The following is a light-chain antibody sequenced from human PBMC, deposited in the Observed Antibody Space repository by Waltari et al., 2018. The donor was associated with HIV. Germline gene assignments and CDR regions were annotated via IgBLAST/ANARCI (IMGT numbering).Light chain of an antibody. CDR1: SSDVGAYDY. CDR2: DVS. CDR3: CSYAGSDTFVL. V-gene: IGLV2-11*01. J-gene: IGLJ2*01. Sequence: QSALTQPRSVSGSPGQSVSISCTGTSSDVGAYDYVSWYQQHPGKAPKLMIFDVSKRPSGGPDRFSGSKSDNTASLTISGLQAEDEADYYCCSYAGSDTFVLFGGGTKLTIL.